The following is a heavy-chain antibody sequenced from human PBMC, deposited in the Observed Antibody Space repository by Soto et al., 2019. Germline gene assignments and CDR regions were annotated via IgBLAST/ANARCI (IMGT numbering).Heavy chain of an antibody. D-gene: IGHD2-15*01. CDR2: ISSSSSYI. CDR3: ARDRRAVVVVAATPAMDV. Sequence: GGSLRLSCAASGFTFSSYSMNWVRQAPGKGLEWVSSISSSSSYIYYADSVKGRFTISRDNAKNSLYLQMNSLRAEDTAVYYCARDRRAVVVVAATPAMDVWGKGTTVTVSS. V-gene: IGHV3-21*01. CDR1: GFTFSSYS. J-gene: IGHJ6*04.